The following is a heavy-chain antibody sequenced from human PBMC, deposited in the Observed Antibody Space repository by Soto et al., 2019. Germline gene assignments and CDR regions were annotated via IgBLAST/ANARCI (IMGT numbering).Heavy chain of an antibody. CDR2: ITSSTSYI. CDR3: ARDDTYGMDV. V-gene: IGHV3-21*01. CDR1: GFTFSSYS. Sequence: GGSLRLSCAASGFTFSSYSMNWVRQAPGKGLEWVSSITSSTSYIYYADSVKGRFTISRDNAKNSLYLQMNSLRAEDTAVYYCARDDTYGMDVWGHGTTVTDSS. J-gene: IGHJ6*02.